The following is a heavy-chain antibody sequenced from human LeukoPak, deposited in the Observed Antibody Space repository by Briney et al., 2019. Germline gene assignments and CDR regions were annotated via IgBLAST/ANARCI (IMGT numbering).Heavy chain of an antibody. D-gene: IGHD3-10*01. CDR3: AYGSGSYSYYYYYMDV. CDR1: GGTFSSYA. V-gene: IGHV1-69*04. CDR2: IIPILGIA. J-gene: IGHJ6*03. Sequence: GASVKVSCKASGGTFSSYAISWVRQAPGQGLEWMGRIIPILGIANYAQKFQGRVTITADKSTSTAYMELSSLRSEDTAVYYCAYGSGSYSYYYYYMDVWGKGTTVTVSS.